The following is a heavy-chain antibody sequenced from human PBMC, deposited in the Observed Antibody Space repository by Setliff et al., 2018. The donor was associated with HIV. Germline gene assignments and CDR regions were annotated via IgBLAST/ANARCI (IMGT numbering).Heavy chain of an antibody. Sequence: AAVNVSCKASGGTFNNYAISWVRQAPGQGLEWMGGIIPILGTTNYAQKIQGRVKFSADESTGTAYMDLTRLRVDDTAIYYCARGTWMQARWWFDSWGQGTQVTVS. V-gene: IGHV1-69*13. CDR2: IIPILGTT. D-gene: IGHD5-18*01. CDR3: ARGTWMQARWWFDS. J-gene: IGHJ5*01. CDR1: GGTFNNYA.